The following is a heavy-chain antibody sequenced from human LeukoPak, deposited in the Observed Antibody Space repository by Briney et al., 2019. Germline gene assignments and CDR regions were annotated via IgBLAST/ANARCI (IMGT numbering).Heavy chain of an antibody. J-gene: IGHJ4*02. CDR2: IYYSGST. Sequence: SETLSLTCTVSGGSVSSYYWSWIRQPPGKGLEWIGYIYYSGSTNYNPSLKSRVTISVDTSKNQFSLKLSSVTAADTAVYYCARGAGSLVYFDYWGQGTLVTVSS. CDR3: ARGAGSLVYFDY. CDR1: GGSVSSYY. D-gene: IGHD2-15*01. V-gene: IGHV4-59*02.